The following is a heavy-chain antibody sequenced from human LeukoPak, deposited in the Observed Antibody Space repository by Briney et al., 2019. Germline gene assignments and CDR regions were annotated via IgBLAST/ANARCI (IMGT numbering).Heavy chain of an antibody. V-gene: IGHV3-33*06. CDR3: AKGGGYCGSASCYDRGFYMDV. J-gene: IGHJ6*03. CDR2: KWYDGNNE. CDR1: GFTLSDYG. Sequence: PGKSLRLSCAASGFTLSDYGMHWVRQAPGKGLEWLAVKWYDGNNEYYADSLKGRFTVSRDNSKNTLYLQMNSLRAEDTAVYYCAKGGGYCGSASCYDRGFYMDVWGKGTTVTVSS. D-gene: IGHD2-2*01.